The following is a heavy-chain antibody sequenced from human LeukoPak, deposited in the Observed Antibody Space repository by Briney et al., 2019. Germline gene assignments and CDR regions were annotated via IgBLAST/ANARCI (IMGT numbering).Heavy chain of an antibody. CDR1: GFTFSSYS. J-gene: IGHJ4*02. CDR2: ISSSSSYI. V-gene: IGHV3-21*01. CDR3: ASGEADYDSWSGYSPFDY. Sequence: GGSLRLSCAASGFTFSSYSMNWVRQAPGKGLEWVSSISSSSSYIYYADSVKSRFTISRDNAKNSLYLQMNSLRAEDTAVYYCASGEADYDSWSGYSPFDYWGQGTLVTVSS. D-gene: IGHD3-3*01.